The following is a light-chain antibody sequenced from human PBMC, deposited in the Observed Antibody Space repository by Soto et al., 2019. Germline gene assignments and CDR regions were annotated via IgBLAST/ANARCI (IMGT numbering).Light chain of an antibody. CDR3: QQYNNWPLFT. J-gene: IGKJ3*01. CDR2: GAS. V-gene: IGKV3-15*01. Sequence: EIVMTQSPATLSVSPGERATLSCRASQSVSSNLAWYKQKPGQAPRLLIYGASTRATGIPARFSGSGSGTEFTLTISSLQSEDFEVYYCQQYNNWPLFTFGPGTKVDIK. CDR1: QSVSSN.